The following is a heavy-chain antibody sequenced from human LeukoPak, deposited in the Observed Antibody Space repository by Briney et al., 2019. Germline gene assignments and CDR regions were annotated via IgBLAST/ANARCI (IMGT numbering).Heavy chain of an antibody. CDR2: ISSSSSTI. CDR1: GFTFSSYS. Sequence: PGRSLRLSCAASGFTFSSYSMNWVRQAPGKGLEWVSYISSSSSTIYYADSVKGRFTISRDNAKNSLYLQMNSLRAEDTAVYYCAGNYYDSSGYYYRDWGQGTLVTVSS. J-gene: IGHJ4*02. D-gene: IGHD3-22*01. CDR3: AGNYYDSSGYYYRD. V-gene: IGHV3-48*01.